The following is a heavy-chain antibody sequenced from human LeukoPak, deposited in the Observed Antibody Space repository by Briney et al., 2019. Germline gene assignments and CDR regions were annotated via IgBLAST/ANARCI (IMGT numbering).Heavy chain of an antibody. Sequence: SETLSLTCTVSGGSISSYYWSWIRQPPGKGPEWIGYIYTSGSTNYNPSLKSRVTISVDTSKNQFSLKLSSVTAADTAVYYCARHRDCTNGVCYSLHYYYMDVWGKGTTVTVSS. CDR2: IYTSGST. V-gene: IGHV4-4*09. D-gene: IGHD2-8*01. CDR3: ARHRDCTNGVCYSLHYYYMDV. CDR1: GGSISSYY. J-gene: IGHJ6*03.